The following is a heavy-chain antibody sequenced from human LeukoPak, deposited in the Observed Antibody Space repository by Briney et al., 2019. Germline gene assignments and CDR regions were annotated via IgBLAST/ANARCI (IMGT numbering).Heavy chain of an antibody. V-gene: IGHV1-2*02. Sequence: ASVKVSCKASGYTFTGYYMHWVRQAPGQGLEWMGWINPNSGGTNYAQKFQGRVTMTEDTSTDTAYMELSSLRSEDTAVYYCAALHEVFDYWGQGTLVTVSS. J-gene: IGHJ4*02. CDR2: INPNSGGT. CDR1: GYTFTGYY. CDR3: AALHEVFDY. D-gene: IGHD4-11*01.